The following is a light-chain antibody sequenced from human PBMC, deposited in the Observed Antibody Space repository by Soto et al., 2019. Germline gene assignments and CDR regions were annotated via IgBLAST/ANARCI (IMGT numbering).Light chain of an antibody. J-gene: IGKJ2*01. CDR1: QTISNY. CDR3: QQSYSFPYA. Sequence: DIQMTQSPSSLSASVGDRVTITCRPSQTISNYLKWYQQKPEKAPKFLIYAASTLQNGVPSRFSGRTSGADFTLTIDGLQPEDFATYYCQQSYSFPYAFGQGANLEI. CDR2: AAS. V-gene: IGKV1-39*01.